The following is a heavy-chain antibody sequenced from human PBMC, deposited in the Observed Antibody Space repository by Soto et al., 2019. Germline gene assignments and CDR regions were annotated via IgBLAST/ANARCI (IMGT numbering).Heavy chain of an antibody. CDR2: IIPIFGTA. CDR3: ARFQVGAPADGMDV. D-gene: IGHD1-26*01. Sequence: QVQLVQSGAEVKKPGSSVKVSCKASGGTFSSYAISWVRQAPGQGLEWMGGIIPIFGTANYAQKFQGRVTITADESTSPAYMELSSLRSEDTAVYYCARFQVGAPADGMDVWGQGTTVTVSS. V-gene: IGHV1-69*12. J-gene: IGHJ6*02. CDR1: GGTFSSYA.